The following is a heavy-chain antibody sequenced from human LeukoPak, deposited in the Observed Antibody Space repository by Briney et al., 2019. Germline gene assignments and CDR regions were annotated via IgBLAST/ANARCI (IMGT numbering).Heavy chain of an antibody. V-gene: IGHV4-59*01. Sequence: SETLSLTCAVSGGSINNYYWSWIRQPPGKGLEWIGYIYDSGSTNYNPSLQSRVTISVDTSKNQFSLKLSSVTAADTAVYYCARSKDILTGYCFDYWGQGTLVTVSS. CDR1: GGSINNYY. CDR3: ARSKDILTGYCFDY. CDR2: IYDSGST. D-gene: IGHD3-9*01. J-gene: IGHJ4*02.